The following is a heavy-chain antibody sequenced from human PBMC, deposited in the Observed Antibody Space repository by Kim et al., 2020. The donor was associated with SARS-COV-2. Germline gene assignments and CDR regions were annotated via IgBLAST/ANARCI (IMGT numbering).Heavy chain of an antibody. CDR1: GFTFSTYA. V-gene: IGHV3-23*01. J-gene: IGHJ4*01. D-gene: IGHD3-9*01. CDR3: AKDKTGDEILTGFFPFD. Sequence: GGSLRLSCAASGFTFSTYAMSWVRQAPGKGREWVSAISGSCGNTYYADSVKGRFTISRDNSKNTLYLQKNSLRAEDTAVYYCAKDKTGDEILTGFFPFD. CDR2: ISGSCGNT.